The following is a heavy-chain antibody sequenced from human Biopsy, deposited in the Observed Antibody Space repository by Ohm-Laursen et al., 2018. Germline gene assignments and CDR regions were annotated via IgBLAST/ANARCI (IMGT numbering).Heavy chain of an antibody. CDR2: IIPLIGLT. Sequence: SSVKVSCKASGGTSSNFAINWVRQAPGQGLECMGRIIPLIGLTNYAQKFQGRVTITADKFTNTVYMELSSLRSDDTAVYFCARDYTWNYVGIGYWGHGTLVTVSS. D-gene: IGHD1-7*01. CDR3: ARDYTWNYVGIGY. CDR1: GGTSSNFA. V-gene: IGHV1-69*04. J-gene: IGHJ4*01.